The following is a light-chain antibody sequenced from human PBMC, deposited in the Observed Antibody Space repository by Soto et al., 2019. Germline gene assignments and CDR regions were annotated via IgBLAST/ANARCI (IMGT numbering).Light chain of an antibody. V-gene: IGLV2-23*01. Sequence: QSVLTQPASVSGSPGQSITISCTGTSRDVGSYNLVSWYQQHPGKAPKLIIYTDTERPSGISNRFSASKSGNTASLTISGLQAEDEADYYCCSYAGTRGVVFGGGTKLTVL. CDR3: CSYAGTRGVV. CDR2: TDT. J-gene: IGLJ2*01. CDR1: SRDVGSYNL.